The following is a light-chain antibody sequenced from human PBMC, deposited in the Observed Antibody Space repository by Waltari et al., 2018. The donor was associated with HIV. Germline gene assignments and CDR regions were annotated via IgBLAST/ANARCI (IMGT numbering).Light chain of an antibody. Sequence: QSALTQPLSASGSPGQSVTISCNGTSSDVGGYEYVLWSQPQPGKAPKLMRYDVTNRPSGVPVRFSGSKSGSTASLTLSGLQAEDEADYYCSSYAGSNNLIFGGGTKLTVL. CDR2: DVT. V-gene: IGLV2-8*01. CDR1: SSDVGGYEY. J-gene: IGLJ2*01. CDR3: SSYAGSNNLI.